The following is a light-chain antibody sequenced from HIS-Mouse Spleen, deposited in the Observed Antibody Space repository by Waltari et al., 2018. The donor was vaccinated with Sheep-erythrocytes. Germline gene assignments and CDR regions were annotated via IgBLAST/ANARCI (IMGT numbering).Light chain of an antibody. CDR1: HGIRNN. CDR3: LQDYNYPYT. V-gene: IGKV1-6*01. Sequence: AIQMTQSPSSLSASVGDRVTITCLANHGIRNNLGWYQQKPGKAPKLLIYAASSLHSWVPSSFSGSGSGTDFTLTISSLQPEDFATYYCLQDYNYPYTFGQGTKLEIK. J-gene: IGKJ2*01. CDR2: AAS.